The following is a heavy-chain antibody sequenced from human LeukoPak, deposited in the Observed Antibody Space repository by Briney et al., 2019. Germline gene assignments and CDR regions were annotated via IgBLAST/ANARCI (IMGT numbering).Heavy chain of an antibody. D-gene: IGHD1-1*01. CDR2: ISGSGGST. V-gene: IGHV3-23*01. CDR1: GFTFSSYG. J-gene: IGHJ4*02. CDR3: AKGGLERRQGYLTFDY. Sequence: QPGGSLRLSCAASGFTFSSYGMTWVRQAPGKGLEWVSAISGSGGSTYYADSVKGRFTISRDNSKNTLYLQMNSLRAEDTAVYYCAKGGLERRQGYLTFDYWGQGTLVTVSS.